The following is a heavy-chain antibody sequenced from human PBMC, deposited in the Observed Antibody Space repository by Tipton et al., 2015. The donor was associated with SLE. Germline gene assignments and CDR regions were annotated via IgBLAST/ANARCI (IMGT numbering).Heavy chain of an antibody. D-gene: IGHD4-23*01. V-gene: IGHV3-23*01. J-gene: IGHJ3*01. CDR2: ISGSGGGR. Sequence: SLRLSCAASGFTFTSFAMNWVRQAPGKGLERVSSISGSGGGRYCADSVKGRFTISRDTSKNTLYLQMHSLKPEDTAVYYCTRENDSGGNSDPFDLWGHGTTVTVSS. CDR1: GFTFTSFA. CDR3: TRENDSGGNSDPFDL.